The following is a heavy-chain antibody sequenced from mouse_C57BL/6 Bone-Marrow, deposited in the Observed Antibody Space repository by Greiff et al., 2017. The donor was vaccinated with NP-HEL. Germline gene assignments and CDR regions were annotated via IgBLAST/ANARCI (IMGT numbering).Heavy chain of an antibody. D-gene: IGHD1-1*01. CDR1: GYTFTSYW. Sequence: EVQLQQSGTVLARPGASVKMSCKTSGYTFTSYWMHWVKQRPGQGLEWIGAIYPGNSDTSYNQKFKGKAKLTAVTSASTAYMELSSLTNEDSAIYYCAIYYYGSSLFDYWGQGTTLTVSS. J-gene: IGHJ2*01. V-gene: IGHV1-5*01. CDR2: IYPGNSDT. CDR3: AIYYYGSSLFDY.